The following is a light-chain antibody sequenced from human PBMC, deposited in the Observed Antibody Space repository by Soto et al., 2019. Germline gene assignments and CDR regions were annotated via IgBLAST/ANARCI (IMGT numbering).Light chain of an antibody. J-gene: IGKJ4*01. CDR1: QRVSSN. V-gene: IGKV3-15*01. CDR3: QQYHEWPHT. CDR2: GAS. Sequence: IVMTQTTATLSLSPGERAALSCRASQRVSSNLAWYHHKRGQAPRLLICGASTRATGIPARFSGSGSGTDFILTISSLQSEDVAVYYCQQYHEWPHTFGVGTKG.